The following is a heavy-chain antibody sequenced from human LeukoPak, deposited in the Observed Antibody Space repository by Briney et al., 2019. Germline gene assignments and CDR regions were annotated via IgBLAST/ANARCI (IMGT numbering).Heavy chain of an antibody. CDR1: GFTFSSYS. CDR3: ARDDSSGSSVVSWYYYMDV. J-gene: IGHJ6*03. CDR2: ISSSSSYI. Sequence: GGSLRLSCAASGFTFSSYSMNWVRQAPGKGLEWVSPISSSSSYIYYADSVNGRFTISRDNAKNSLYLQMNSLRAEDTAVYYCARDDSSGSSVVSWYYYMDVWGKGTTVTVSS. V-gene: IGHV3-21*01. D-gene: IGHD3-22*01.